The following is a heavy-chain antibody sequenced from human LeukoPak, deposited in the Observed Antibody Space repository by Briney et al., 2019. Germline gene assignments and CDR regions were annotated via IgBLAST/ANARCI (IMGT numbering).Heavy chain of an antibody. J-gene: IGHJ4*02. D-gene: IGHD2-2*01. CDR1: GGTFSSYA. CDR2: IIPMFGTA. V-gene: IGHV1-69*01. Sequence: SVKVSCKASGGTFSSYAISWVRQAPGQGLEWMGGIIPMFGTAKYAQKFQGRVTTTADESTSTAYMELSSLRSEDTAVYYCARGRCSSTSCYSDYWGQGTLVTVSS. CDR3: ARGRCSSTSCYSDY.